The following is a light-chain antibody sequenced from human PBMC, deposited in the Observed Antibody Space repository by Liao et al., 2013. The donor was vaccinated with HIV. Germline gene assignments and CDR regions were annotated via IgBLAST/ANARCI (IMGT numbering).Light chain of an antibody. CDR1: NIGSKS. J-gene: IGLJ3*02. CDR3: QVWDSSSDHWV. Sequence: SYELTQTPSVSVAPGETARITCGGNNIGSKSVHWYQQKPGQAPVLVIYYDSDRPSGIPERFSGSKSGNTATLTISRVEAGDEADYYCQVWDSSSDHWVFGGGTKLTVL. V-gene: IGLV3-21*04. CDR2: YDS.